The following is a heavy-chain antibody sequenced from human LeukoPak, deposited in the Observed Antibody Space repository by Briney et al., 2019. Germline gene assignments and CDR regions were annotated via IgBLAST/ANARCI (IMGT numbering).Heavy chain of an antibody. J-gene: IGHJ4*02. D-gene: IGHD5-18*01. V-gene: IGHV3-30*18. CDR2: ISYDGSNK. CDR3: AKELGYSYGLFDY. CDR1: GSTFSSYG. Sequence: GKSLRLSCAASGSTFSSYGMHWVRQAPGKGLEWVAVISYDGSNKYYADSVKGRFTISRDNSKNTLYLQMNSLRAEDTAVYYCAKELGYSYGLFDYWGQGTLVTVSS.